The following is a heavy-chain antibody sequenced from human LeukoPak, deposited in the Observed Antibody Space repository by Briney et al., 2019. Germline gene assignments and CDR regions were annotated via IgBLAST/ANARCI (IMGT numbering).Heavy chain of an antibody. D-gene: IGHD1-26*01. J-gene: IGHJ3*01. V-gene: IGHV3-23*01. CDR2: IAGTGGST. CDR3: AKAFRIVGIGNPDDAFDV. Sequence: GGSLRLSCAASGFTFSNAWMSWVRQPPGKGLEWVPSIAGTGGSTYYADSVKGRFTLSRDNSENTLYLQLNSLRAEDSGIYYCAKAFRIVGIGNPDDAFDVWGQGTVVTVS. CDR1: GFTFSNAW.